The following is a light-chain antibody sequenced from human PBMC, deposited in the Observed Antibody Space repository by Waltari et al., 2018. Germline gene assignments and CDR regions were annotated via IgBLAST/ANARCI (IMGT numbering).Light chain of an antibody. V-gene: IGKV1-39*01. CDR2: GAS. J-gene: IGKJ4*01. Sequence: DIQMTLSASSLTTSVGDRVTITCRASRFISTYLNWYQQKPGKAPKLLIYGASTLQPGVPSRFSATVSGTEYTLTINSLQPEDVATYYCQQSYSIPLSFGGGTKVEI. CDR3: QQSYSIPLS. CDR1: RFISTY.